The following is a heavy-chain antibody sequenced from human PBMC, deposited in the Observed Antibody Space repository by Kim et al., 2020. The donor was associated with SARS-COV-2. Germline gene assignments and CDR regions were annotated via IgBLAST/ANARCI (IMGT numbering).Heavy chain of an antibody. CDR2: FEPEEHER. Sequence: ASVKVSCKVSGSRLSKLCMHWVRQAPGKGFEWMGGFEPEEHERPYAPKFRGRISMTEDTSADTAYMEVLSLTFEDTAVYFCVTDEESSGWYGSNKDWGQGTLVTVAS. CDR1: GSRLSKLC. J-gene: IGHJ4*02. V-gene: IGHV1-24*01. CDR3: VTDEESSGWYGSNKD. D-gene: IGHD6-13*01.